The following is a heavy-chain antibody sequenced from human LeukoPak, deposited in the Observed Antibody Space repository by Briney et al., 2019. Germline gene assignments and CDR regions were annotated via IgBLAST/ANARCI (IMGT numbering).Heavy chain of an antibody. D-gene: IGHD3-22*01. CDR2: INPNSGGT. J-gene: IGHJ4*02. CDR3: ARLPVSGQTYYYDSSGPLGY. V-gene: IGHV1-2*02. CDR1: GYTFTGYY. Sequence: ASVKVSCKASGYTFTGYYMHWVRQAPGQGLEWMGWINPNSGGTNYAQKFQGRVTMTRDTSISTAYMELSRLRSDDTAVYYCARLPVSGQTYYYDSSGPLGYWGQGTLVTVSS.